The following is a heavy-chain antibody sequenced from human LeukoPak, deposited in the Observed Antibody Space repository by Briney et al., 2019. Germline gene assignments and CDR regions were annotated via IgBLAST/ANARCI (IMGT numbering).Heavy chain of an antibody. CDR1: GGSISSDY. CDR2: IYYSGST. CDR3: ARAWYSSGWYYFDY. V-gene: IGHV4-59*01. D-gene: IGHD6-19*01. J-gene: IGHJ4*02. Sequence: SETLSLTCTVSGGSISSDYWSWIRQPPGKGLEWIGYIYYSGSTNYNPSLKSRVTISVDTSKNQFSLKLSSVTAVDTAVYYCARAWYSSGWYYFDYWGQGTLVTVSS.